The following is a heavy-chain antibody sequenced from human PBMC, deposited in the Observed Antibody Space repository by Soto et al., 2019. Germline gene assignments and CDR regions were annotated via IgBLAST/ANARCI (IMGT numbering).Heavy chain of an antibody. Sequence: GGSLRLSCAASGFTFSSYGMHWVRQAPGKGLEWVAVISYDGSNKYYADSVKGRFTISRDNSKNTLYLQMNSLRAEDTAVYYCAKVGNDKHYYDSSGYSHWGQGTLVTSPQ. J-gene: IGHJ4*02. CDR1: GFTFSSYG. CDR3: AKVGNDKHYYDSSGYSH. D-gene: IGHD3-22*01. V-gene: IGHV3-30*18. CDR2: ISYDGSNK.